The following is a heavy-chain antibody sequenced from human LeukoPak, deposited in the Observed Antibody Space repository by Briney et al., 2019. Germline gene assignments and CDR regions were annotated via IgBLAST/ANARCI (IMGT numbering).Heavy chain of an antibody. D-gene: IGHD3-22*01. J-gene: IGHJ4*02. CDR2: ISYDGSNK. CDR3: AKDTPLYDSSGYYFDY. CDR1: GFTFSSYG. Sequence: GGSLRLSCAASGFTFSSYGMHWVRQAPGKGMEWVAVISYDGSNKYYANSVKGRFTISRDNSKNTLYLQMNSLRAEDTAVYYCAKDTPLYDSSGYYFDYWGQGTLVTVSS. V-gene: IGHV3-30*18.